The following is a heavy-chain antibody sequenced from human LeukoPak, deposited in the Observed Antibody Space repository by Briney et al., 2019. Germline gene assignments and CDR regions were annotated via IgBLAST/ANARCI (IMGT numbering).Heavy chain of an antibody. CDR2: INHSGST. CDR1: GFTFISYT. V-gene: IGHV4-34*01. Sequence: GSLRLSCAASGFTFISYTMNWVRQPPGKGLEWIGEINHSGSTNYNPSLKSRVTISVDTSKNQFSLKLSSVTAADTAVYYCARLSYSGSYPYYYYYMDVWGKGTTVTVSS. CDR3: ARLSYSGSYPYYYYYMDV. D-gene: IGHD3-10*01. J-gene: IGHJ6*03.